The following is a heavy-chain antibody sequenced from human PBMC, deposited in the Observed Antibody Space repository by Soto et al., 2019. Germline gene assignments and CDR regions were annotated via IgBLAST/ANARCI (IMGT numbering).Heavy chain of an antibody. CDR1: GGSISSSSYY. V-gene: IGHV4-30-4*01. CDR2: IFYTGSP. Sequence: PSETLSLTCTVSGGSISSSSYYWTWIRQPPGKGLEWIGFIFYTGSPYYNTSLKSRVGISVDTSKNQFSLNLTSVTAADTAVYFCAGEPKGGPAAGAIEIWGQGTMVTVSS. J-gene: IGHJ3*02. CDR3: AGEPKGGPAAGAIEI. D-gene: IGHD6-25*01.